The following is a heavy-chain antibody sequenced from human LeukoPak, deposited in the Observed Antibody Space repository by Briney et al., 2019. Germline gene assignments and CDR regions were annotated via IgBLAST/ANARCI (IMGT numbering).Heavy chain of an antibody. Sequence: PGGPLRLPCAASGFTFSTYWMHWVRQAPGKGLVWLSRISSDGSSTNYADSVKGRFTISRDNAKNTLYLQMNSLRAEDTAVYYCARDKYGAYSDSWGQGTLVTVSS. CDR1: GFTFSTYW. D-gene: IGHD4-17*01. J-gene: IGHJ4*02. V-gene: IGHV3-74*01. CDR2: ISSDGSST. CDR3: ARDKYGAYSDS.